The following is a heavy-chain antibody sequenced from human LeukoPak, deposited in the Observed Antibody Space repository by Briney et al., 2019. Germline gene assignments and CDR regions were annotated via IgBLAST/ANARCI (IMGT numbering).Heavy chain of an antibody. Sequence: SETLSLTCTVSGGSISSSSYYWGWIRQPPGKGLERIGSIYYSGSTYYNPSLKSRVTISVDTSKNQFSLKLSSVTAADTAVYYCARRVTPPGYFDYWGQGTLVTVSS. CDR2: IYYSGST. J-gene: IGHJ4*02. CDR1: GGSISSSSYY. V-gene: IGHV4-39*01. D-gene: IGHD4-23*01. CDR3: ARRVTPPGYFDY.